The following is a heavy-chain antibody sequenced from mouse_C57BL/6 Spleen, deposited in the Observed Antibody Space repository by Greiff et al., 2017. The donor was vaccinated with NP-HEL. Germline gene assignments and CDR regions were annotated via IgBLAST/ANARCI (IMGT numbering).Heavy chain of an antibody. V-gene: IGHV8-12*01. Sequence: QVQLKESGPGILQPSQTLSLTCSFSGFSLSTSGMGVSWIRQPSGKGLEWLVHIYWDDDTRYNPSLKSRLTISKDTSRNQVFLKITSVDTADTATYYCARSPLNWDGAMDYWGQGTSVTVSS. CDR3: ARSPLNWDGAMDY. J-gene: IGHJ4*01. CDR1: GFSLSTSGMG. D-gene: IGHD4-1*02. CDR2: IYWDDDT.